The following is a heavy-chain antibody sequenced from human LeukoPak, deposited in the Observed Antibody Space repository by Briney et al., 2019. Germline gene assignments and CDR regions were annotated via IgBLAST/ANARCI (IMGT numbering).Heavy chain of an antibody. CDR1: GYTFTSYA. CDR3: ARGAIGNDY. CDR2: INPNSGGT. Sequence: ASVKVSCKASGYTFTSYAMNWVRQAPGQGLEWMGWINPNSGGTNYAQKFQGRVTMTRDTSTSTAYMELSRLRSDDTAVYYCARGAIGNDYWGQGTLVTVSS. V-gene: IGHV1-2*02. J-gene: IGHJ4*02.